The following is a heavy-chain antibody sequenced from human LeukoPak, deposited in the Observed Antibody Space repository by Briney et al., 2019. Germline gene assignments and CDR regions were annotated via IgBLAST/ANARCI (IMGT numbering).Heavy chain of an antibody. V-gene: IGHV1-24*01. J-gene: IGHJ4*02. CDR2: FDPEDGET. D-gene: IGHD5-18*01. CDR3: ATDSRGYSYGHTGGFDY. CDR1: GYTLTELS. Sequence: ASVKVSCKVSGYTLTELSMHWVRQAPGKGLEWMGGFDPEDGETIYAQEFQGRVTMTEDTSTDTAYMELSSLRSEDTAVYYCATDSRGYSYGHTGGFDYWGQGTLVTVSS.